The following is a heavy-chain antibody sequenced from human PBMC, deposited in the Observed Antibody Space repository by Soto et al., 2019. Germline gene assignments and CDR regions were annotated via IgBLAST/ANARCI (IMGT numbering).Heavy chain of an antibody. CDR3: ARGGYSYGH. CDR1: EFTFSTYA. Sequence: EVQLLESGGGLVQPGGSLRLSCAASEFTFSTYAMTWVRQAPGKGLERISSITASDGSAYYADSVKGRFTISRDNPMNTLYLQMNSLRVEDTAVYYCARGGYSYGHWGQGTLVTVSS. J-gene: IGHJ4*02. D-gene: IGHD5-18*01. CDR2: ITASDGSA. V-gene: IGHV3-23*01.